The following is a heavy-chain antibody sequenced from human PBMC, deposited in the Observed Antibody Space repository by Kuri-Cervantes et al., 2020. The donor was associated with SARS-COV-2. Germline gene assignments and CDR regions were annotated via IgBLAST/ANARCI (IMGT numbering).Heavy chain of an antibody. J-gene: IGHJ6*02. Sequence: KVSCKGSGYSFTSYWIGWVRQMPGKGLEWMGIIYPGDSDTRYSPSFQGQVTISADKSISTAYLQWSSLKASDTAMYYCARISGTMVRGASSYGMDVWGQGTTVTVSS. CDR2: IYPGDSDT. CDR1: GYSFTSYW. V-gene: IGHV5-51*01. D-gene: IGHD3-10*01. CDR3: ARISGTMVRGASSYGMDV.